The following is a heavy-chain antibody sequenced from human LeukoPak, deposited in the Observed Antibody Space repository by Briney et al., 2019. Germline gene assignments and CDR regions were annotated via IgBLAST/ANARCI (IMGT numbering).Heavy chain of an antibody. CDR3: AREPHSMKYYYGSGSLAGILDV. CDR1: GGSISSYY. Sequence: SETLSLTCTVSGGSISSYYWSWIRQPPGKGLEWIGYIYYSGSTNYNPSLKSRVTISVDTSKNQFSLKLSSVTAADTAVYYCAREPHSMKYYYGSGSLAGILDVWGKGTTVTVSS. D-gene: IGHD3-10*01. V-gene: IGHV4-59*01. J-gene: IGHJ6*04. CDR2: IYYSGST.